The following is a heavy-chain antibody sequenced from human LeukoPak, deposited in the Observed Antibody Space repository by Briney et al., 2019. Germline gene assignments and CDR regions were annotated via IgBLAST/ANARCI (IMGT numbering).Heavy chain of an antibody. CDR1: GDSVSSNSAA. CDR2: TYYRSKWYN. Sequence: SQTLSLTCAISGDSVSSNSAAWNWIRQSPSRGLEWLGRTYYRSKWYNDYAVSVKSRITINPDTSKNQFSLQLNSVTPEDTAVYYCARDKQRAATYYYYGMEVWGQGTTVTVSS. V-gene: IGHV6-1*01. D-gene: IGHD2-15*01. CDR3: ARDKQRAATYYYYGMEV. J-gene: IGHJ6*02.